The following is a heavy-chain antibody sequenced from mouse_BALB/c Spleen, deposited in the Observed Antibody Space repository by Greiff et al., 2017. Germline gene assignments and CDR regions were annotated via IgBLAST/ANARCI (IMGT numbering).Heavy chain of an antibody. J-gene: IGHJ3*01. V-gene: IGHV5-17*02. D-gene: IGHD1-2*01. CDR2: ISSGSSTI. CDR1: GFTFSSFG. Sequence: DVKLVESGGGLVQPGGSRKLSCAASGFTFSSFGMHWVRQAPEKGLEWVAYISSGSSTIYYADTVKGRFTISRDNPKNTLFLQMTSLRSEDTAMYYCARSSITTAPWFAYWGQGTLVTVSA. CDR3: ARSSITTAPWFAY.